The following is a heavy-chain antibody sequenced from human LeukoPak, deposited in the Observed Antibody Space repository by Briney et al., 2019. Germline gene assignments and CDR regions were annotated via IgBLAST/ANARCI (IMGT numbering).Heavy chain of an antibody. CDR1: GFTSSNFW. Sequence: GGSLRLSCAASGFTSSNFWMSWVRQAPGKGLEWVANIKQDGSQKSYADSVKGRFTISRDNAENSLYLQMNSLRAEDTAVYYCARDPVQGIQRYTTGDYWGQGTLVTVSS. V-gene: IGHV3-7*01. CDR2: IKQDGSQK. J-gene: IGHJ4*02. CDR3: ARDPVQGIQRYTTGDY. D-gene: IGHD3-16*02.